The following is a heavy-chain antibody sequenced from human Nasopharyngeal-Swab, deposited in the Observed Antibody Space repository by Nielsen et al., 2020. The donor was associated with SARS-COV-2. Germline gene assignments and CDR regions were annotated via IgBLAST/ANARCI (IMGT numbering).Heavy chain of an antibody. D-gene: IGHD6-13*01. CDR3: ATTIGAAAQYYYYYYYMDV. V-gene: IGHV3-72*01. CDR1: GFTFSDHY. CDR2: TRNKANSYTT. Sequence: LKISCAAPGFTFSDHYMDWVRQAPGKGLEWVGRTRNKANSYTTEYAASVKGRFTIARDDSKNSLYLQMNSLKTEDTAVYYCATTIGAAAQYYYYYYYMDVWGKGTTVTVSS. J-gene: IGHJ6*03.